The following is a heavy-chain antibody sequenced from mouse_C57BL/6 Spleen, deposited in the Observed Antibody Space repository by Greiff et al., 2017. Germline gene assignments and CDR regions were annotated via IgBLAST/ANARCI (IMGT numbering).Heavy chain of an antibody. CDR1: GYTFTSYW. J-gene: IGHJ2*01. D-gene: IGHD2-2*01. CDR3: ARGGYADGDY. CDR2: IDPSDSYT. Sequence: QVQLQQSGAELVMPGASVKLSCKASGYTFTSYWMHWVKQRPGQGLEWIGEIDPSDSYTNYNQKFKGKSTLPVDKSSSTAYMQLSSLTSEDSAVYYCARGGYADGDYWGQGTTLTVSS. V-gene: IGHV1-69*01.